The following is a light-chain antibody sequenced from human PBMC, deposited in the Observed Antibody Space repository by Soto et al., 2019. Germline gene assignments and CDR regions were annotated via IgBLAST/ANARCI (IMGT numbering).Light chain of an antibody. CDR2: RNN. CDR3: AVWDDSLSAEV. J-gene: IGLJ7*01. V-gene: IGLV1-47*01. CDR1: SSNIGKNY. Sequence: QSVLTQPPSASGTPGERVTISCSGSSSNIGKNYVYWYQQFPGAAPKLLISRNNQRPSGVPDRFSGSKSGTSASLAISGLRSEDEAEYYCAVWDDSLSAEVFGGGTQLTVL.